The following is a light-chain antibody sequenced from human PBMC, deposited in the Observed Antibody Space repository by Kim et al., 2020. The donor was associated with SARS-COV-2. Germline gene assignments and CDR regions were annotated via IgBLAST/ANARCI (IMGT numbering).Light chain of an antibody. CDR2: DAS. V-gene: IGKV3-15*01. CDR3: QQYDDRPRT. Sequence: EVVMTQSPATLSVSPGERATLSCRASQSVSSKLAWYQQKPGQAPRLLIYDASTRATGIPARFSGTGSGTEFTLTISSLQSEDIAVYYCQQYDDRPRTFGQGTKVDIK. J-gene: IGKJ1*01. CDR1: QSVSSK.